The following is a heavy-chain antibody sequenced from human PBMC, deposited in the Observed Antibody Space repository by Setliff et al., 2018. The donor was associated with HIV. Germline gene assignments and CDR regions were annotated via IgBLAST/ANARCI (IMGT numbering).Heavy chain of an antibody. J-gene: IGHJ3*01. V-gene: IGHV1-69*13. CDR1: GGTFINSA. D-gene: IGHD3-22*01. CDR2: IIPIFNTG. Sequence: SVKVSCKASGGTFINSAFTWVRQAPGQGLEWMGSIIPIFNTGNYAQKFQNRVTITADESTSTAYMELSSLRSEDTAAYFCATGRHYYDSSDYPANPFDVWGQGTMVTV. CDR3: ATGRHYYDSSDYPANPFDV.